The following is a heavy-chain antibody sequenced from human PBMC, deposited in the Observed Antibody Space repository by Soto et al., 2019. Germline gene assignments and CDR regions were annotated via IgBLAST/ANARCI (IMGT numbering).Heavy chain of an antibody. Sequence: ASVKVSCKASGGTFSSYAISWVRQAPGQGLEWMGGIIPIFGTANYAQKFQGRVTITADKSTSTAYMELSSLRSEDTAVYYCARDPTRYSSGWYGHSNQHWGQGTLVTVSS. D-gene: IGHD6-19*01. CDR1: GGTFSSYA. V-gene: IGHV1-69*06. CDR2: IIPIFGTA. J-gene: IGHJ1*01. CDR3: ARDPTRYSSGWYGHSNQH.